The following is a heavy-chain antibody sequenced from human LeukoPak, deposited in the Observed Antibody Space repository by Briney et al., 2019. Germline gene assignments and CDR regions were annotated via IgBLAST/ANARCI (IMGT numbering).Heavy chain of an antibody. CDR1: GGSISSYY. CDR2: IYYSGST. J-gene: IGHJ3*02. Sequence: SETLSLTCTVSGGSISSYYWSWIRQPPGKGVEWIGYIYYSGSTNYNPSLKSRVTISVDTSKNQFSLKLSSVTAADTAVYYCARDLTYYYGSGSRSEAFDIWGQGTMVTVSS. CDR3: ARDLTYYYGSGSRSEAFDI. V-gene: IGHV4-59*01. D-gene: IGHD3-10*01.